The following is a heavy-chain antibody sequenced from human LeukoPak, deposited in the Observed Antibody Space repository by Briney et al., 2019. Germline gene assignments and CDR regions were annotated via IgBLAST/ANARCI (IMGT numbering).Heavy chain of an antibody. V-gene: IGHV1-69*13. Sequence: ASVKVSCKGSGGTFSSYAICWVRQAPGQGLGWMGGIIPIFGTGNNAQKFQGRVTITADESTSTAYMELSSLRSEDTAVYYCARESRSSNQMGLFDYWGQGTLVTVSS. J-gene: IGHJ4*02. CDR2: IIPIFGTG. D-gene: IGHD2-2*01. CDR1: GGTFSSYA. CDR3: ARESRSSNQMGLFDY.